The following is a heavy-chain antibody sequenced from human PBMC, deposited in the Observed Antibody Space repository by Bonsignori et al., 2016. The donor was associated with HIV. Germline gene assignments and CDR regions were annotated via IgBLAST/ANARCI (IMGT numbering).Heavy chain of an antibody. CDR2: IRYDGSNK. V-gene: IGHV3-30*02. Sequence: WIRQPPGKGLEWVAFIRYDGSNKYYADSVKGRFTISRDNSKNTLYLQMNSLRAEDTAVYYCAKEKSRGWLPLRQHYFDYWGQGTLVTVSS. J-gene: IGHJ4*02. CDR3: AKEKSRGWLPLRQHYFDY. D-gene: IGHD5-12*01.